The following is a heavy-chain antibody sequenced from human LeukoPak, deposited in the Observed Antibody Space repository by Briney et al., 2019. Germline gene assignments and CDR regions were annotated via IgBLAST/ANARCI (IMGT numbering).Heavy chain of an antibody. V-gene: IGHV3-23*01. J-gene: IGHJ4*02. CDR2: IGVSGGST. CDR1: GFTFSSYA. D-gene: IGHD1-26*01. Sequence: GGSLRLSCAASGFTFSSYAMNWVRQAPGKGLEWVSGIGVSGGSTYYSDSVKGRFTISRDNSKNTLYLQMSSLRAEDTAIYYCAKNSGIYYVFDYWGQGTLVTVSS. CDR3: AKNSGIYYVFDY.